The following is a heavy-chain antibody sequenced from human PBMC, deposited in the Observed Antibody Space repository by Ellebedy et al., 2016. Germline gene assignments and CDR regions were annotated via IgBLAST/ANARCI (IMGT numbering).Heavy chain of an antibody. Sequence: SETLSLTCTVSGGSISTRTYFWGWIRQPPGKGLEWIGSFSYSGSTDYAPSLKSRVNISVDPSRNQFSLRLSSVTAADTSVYFCATKIAVAGGIEHWGQGTLVTVAS. V-gene: IGHV4-39*01. J-gene: IGHJ5*02. CDR2: FSYSGST. D-gene: IGHD6-19*01. CDR1: GGSISTRTYF. CDR3: ATKIAVAGGIEH.